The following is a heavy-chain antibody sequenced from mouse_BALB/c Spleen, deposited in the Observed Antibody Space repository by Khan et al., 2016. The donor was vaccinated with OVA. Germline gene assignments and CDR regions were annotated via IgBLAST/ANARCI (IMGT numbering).Heavy chain of an antibody. V-gene: IGHV1-7*01. CDR3: ARSPPLSLGDY. J-gene: IGHJ4*01. CDR2: IIPSTGYT. Sequence: QVQLKQSGAELAKPGASVKMSCKASGYTFTNYWMHWVKQRPGQGLEWIGYIIPSTGYTEYNQKFRDKATLTADKSSTTAYMQLSSLTSEDSAGYSCARSPPLSLGDYWGQGTSVTVSS. D-gene: IGHD2-10*02. CDR1: GYTFTNYW.